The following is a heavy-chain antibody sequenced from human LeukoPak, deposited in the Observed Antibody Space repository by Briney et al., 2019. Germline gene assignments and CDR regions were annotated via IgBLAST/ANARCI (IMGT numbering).Heavy chain of an antibody. D-gene: IGHD6-13*01. CDR3: ARDSSGFGIAAD. CDR1: GFTFSSYS. Sequence: GGSLRLSCAASGFTFSSYSMNWGRQAPGKGLGWVSYISSSSSYIYYAASVKGRFTISRDNAKNSLYLQMNSLRAEDTAVYYCARDSSGFGIAADWGQGTLVTVSS. CDR2: ISSSSSYI. V-gene: IGHV3-21*05. J-gene: IGHJ4*02.